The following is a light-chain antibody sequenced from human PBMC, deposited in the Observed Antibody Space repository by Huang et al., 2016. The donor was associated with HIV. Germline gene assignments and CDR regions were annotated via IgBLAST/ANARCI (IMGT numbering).Light chain of an antibody. CDR3: QQYDNLPR. CDR1: QDISNY. V-gene: IGKV1-33*01. CDR2: EAS. J-gene: IGKJ4*01. Sequence: DIQMTQSPSSLSASVGDRVTITCQASQDISNYLNWYQQKPGKAPKLLIYEASNLETGVPSRLSGSGSGTDFTFTISSLQPEDIATYYCQQYDNLPRFGGGTKVEIK.